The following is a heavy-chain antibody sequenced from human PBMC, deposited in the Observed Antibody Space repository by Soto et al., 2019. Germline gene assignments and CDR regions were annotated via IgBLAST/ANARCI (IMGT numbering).Heavy chain of an antibody. D-gene: IGHD3-16*01. CDR3: AKDLSWGQSDY. CDR2: INTDGTTT. J-gene: IGHJ4*02. Sequence: PGGSLRLSCAASGFTFSSYWMHWVRQDPGMGLVWVATINTDGTTTQYADSVKGRFTVSRDNARNTLFLQMNGLRAEDTALYYCAKDLSWGQSDYWGQGTLVTVSS. V-gene: IGHV3-74*01. CDR1: GFTFSSYW.